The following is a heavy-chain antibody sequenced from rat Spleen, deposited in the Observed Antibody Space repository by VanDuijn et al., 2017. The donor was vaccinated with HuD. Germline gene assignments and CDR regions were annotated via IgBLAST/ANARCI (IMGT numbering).Heavy chain of an antibody. CDR1: GFTFSNYG. J-gene: IGHJ3*01. V-gene: IGHV5-19*01. D-gene: IGHD1-10*01. CDR3: ARHGIYNNYGWFAY. CDR2: ITPSGITT. Sequence: EVQLVESGGGLVQPGGSLKLSCAVSGFTFSNYGMNWVRQGPTKGLEWVASITPSGITTHYRDSMKGRFTISRENAKSTLYLQMDSLRSEDTGSYYCARHGIYNNYGWFAYWGQGTLVTVSS.